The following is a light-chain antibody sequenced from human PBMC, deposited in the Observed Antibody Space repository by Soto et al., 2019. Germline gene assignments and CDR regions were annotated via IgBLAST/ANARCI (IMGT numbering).Light chain of an antibody. CDR2: DDS. CDR1: NTGSKS. Sequence: LPQPPSVSVAPGQTARLTCGGNNTGSKSVHWYQQKPGQAPVLVVYDDSDRPSGIPERFSGSNSGNTATLTISRVEAGDEADYYCQVWDSSSAYVFGTGTKVTVL. CDR3: QVWDSSSAYV. V-gene: IGLV3-21*02. J-gene: IGLJ1*01.